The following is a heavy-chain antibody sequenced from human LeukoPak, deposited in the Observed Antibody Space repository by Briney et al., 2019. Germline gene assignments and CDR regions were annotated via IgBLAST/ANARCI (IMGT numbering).Heavy chain of an antibody. CDR1: GGTFSSYA. CDR3: ARAPKWELPIDY. J-gene: IGHJ4*02. Sequence: SVKVSCKASGGTFSSYAISWVRQAPGQGLEWMGGIIPISGTANYAQKFQGRVTITADESTSTAYMGLSSLRSEDTAVYYCARAPKWELPIDYWGQGTLVTVSS. V-gene: IGHV1-69*13. D-gene: IGHD1-26*01. CDR2: IIPISGTA.